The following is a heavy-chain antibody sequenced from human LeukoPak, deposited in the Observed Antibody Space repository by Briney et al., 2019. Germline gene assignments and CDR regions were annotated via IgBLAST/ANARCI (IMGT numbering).Heavy chain of an antibody. J-gene: IGHJ5*01. CDR1: GFTFTRNC. V-gene: IGHV3-30-3*01. D-gene: IGHD1-26*01. Sequence: GGSLRLSCTASGFTFTRNCMHWVRQAPGKGLEWVAAIPHDGGSALYADSVKGRFIISRDNSKNTQYLQMNSLRIEDSAVYYCATGSDFYYDSWGQGILVTVSS. CDR2: IPHDGGSA. CDR3: ATGSDFYYDS.